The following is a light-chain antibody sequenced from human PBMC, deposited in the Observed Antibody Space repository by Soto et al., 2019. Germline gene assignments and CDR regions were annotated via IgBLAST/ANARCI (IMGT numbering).Light chain of an antibody. J-gene: IGLJ1*01. Sequence: QLVLTQPPSVSGAPGQRVTIPCTGSSSNIGAGYDVHWYQQLPGTAPKLLIYGNSNRPSGVPDRFSGSKSGTSASLAITGLQAEDGADYYCQSYDSSLSGYVFGTGTKFTVL. V-gene: IGLV1-40*01. CDR2: GNS. CDR3: QSYDSSLSGYV. CDR1: SSNIGAGYD.